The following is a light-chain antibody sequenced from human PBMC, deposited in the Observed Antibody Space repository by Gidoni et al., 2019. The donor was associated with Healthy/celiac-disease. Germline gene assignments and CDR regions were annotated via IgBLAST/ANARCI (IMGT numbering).Light chain of an antibody. Sequence: EIVLTQSPATLSLSPGERATLSCRASQSVSSYLAWYQQKPGQAPRLLIYDASNRATGIPARFSSSGSGTDFTLTISSLEPEDFAVYYCQQRSNWLTFXGXTKVEIK. CDR2: DAS. CDR3: QQRSNWLT. J-gene: IGKJ4*01. V-gene: IGKV3-11*01. CDR1: QSVSSY.